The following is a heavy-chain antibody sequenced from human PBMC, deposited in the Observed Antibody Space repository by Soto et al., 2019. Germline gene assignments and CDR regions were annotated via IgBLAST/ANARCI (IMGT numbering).Heavy chain of an antibody. CDR3: ARESHDILTGPPWVWYFDL. Sequence: QVQLQQWGAGPLRPLETLSLTCGVSGGSFSGYYWAWIRQSPGKGLEWIGEINDVESLNYNPSLTSRVSISVATSKHHYSLNLRSVTAADTAVYYCARESHDILTGPPWVWYFDLWGRGTLVTVSS. CDR1: GGSFSGYY. J-gene: IGHJ2*01. D-gene: IGHD3-9*01. V-gene: IGHV4-34*01. CDR2: INDVESL.